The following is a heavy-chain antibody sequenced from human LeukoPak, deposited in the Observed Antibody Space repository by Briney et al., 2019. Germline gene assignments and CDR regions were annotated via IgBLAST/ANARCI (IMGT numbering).Heavy chain of an antibody. CDR2: IYYSGST. J-gene: IGHJ5*02. Sequence: SETLSLTCTVSGGSISSYYWSWVRQPPGKGLEWIGYIYYSGSTNYNPSLKSRVTISVDTSKNQFSLKLSSVTAADTAVYYCASSYSSSSDWFDPWGQGTLVTVSS. D-gene: IGHD6-6*01. CDR1: GGSISSYY. V-gene: IGHV4-59*01. CDR3: ASSYSSSSDWFDP.